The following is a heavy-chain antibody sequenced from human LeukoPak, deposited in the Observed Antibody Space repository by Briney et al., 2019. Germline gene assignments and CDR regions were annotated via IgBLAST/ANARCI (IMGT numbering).Heavy chain of an antibody. V-gene: IGHV1-18*01. J-gene: IGHJ4*02. CDR3: ARGVVGAIGYFDY. Sequence: ASVKVSCKASGYTFTNYGINWVRQAPGQGLEWMGWISTYNGNPNYAQKFQGRVTMTRDTSISTAYMELSRLRSDDTAVYYCARGVVGAIGYFDYWGQGTLVTVSS. D-gene: IGHD1-26*01. CDR1: GYTFTNYG. CDR2: ISTYNGNP.